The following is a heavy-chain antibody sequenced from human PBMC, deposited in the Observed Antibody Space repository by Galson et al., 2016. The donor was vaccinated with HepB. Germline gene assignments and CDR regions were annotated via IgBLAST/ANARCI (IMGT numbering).Heavy chain of an antibody. V-gene: IGHV1-18*01. D-gene: IGHD3-16*01. CDR1: GYSVTTYG. CDR3: AKLRGRVGGLFPDAFEI. CDR2: ISAYDGNT. Sequence: SVKVSCKASGYSVTTYGLTWVRQAPGQGLEWMGWISAYDGNTKYAQKFQGRVNMTADASTNTGYMGLTSLTSDDTAVYYCAKLRGRVGGLFPDAFEIWGQGTLVTVSS. J-gene: IGHJ3*02.